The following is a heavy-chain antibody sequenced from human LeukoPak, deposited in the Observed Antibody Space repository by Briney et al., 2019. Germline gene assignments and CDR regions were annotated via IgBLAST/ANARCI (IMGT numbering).Heavy chain of an antibody. J-gene: IGHJ4*02. CDR3: AREASGNYSGASVDY. CDR1: GYTFTGYY. CDR2: INPNSGGT. V-gene: IGHV1-2*02. D-gene: IGHD1-26*01. Sequence: ASVKVSCKAFGYTFTGYYLHWVRQAPGQGLEWMGWINPNSGGTNYAQKFQGRVTMTRDTSISTAYMDLSRLRSEDTAVYYCAREASGNYSGASVDYWGQGTLVTVSS.